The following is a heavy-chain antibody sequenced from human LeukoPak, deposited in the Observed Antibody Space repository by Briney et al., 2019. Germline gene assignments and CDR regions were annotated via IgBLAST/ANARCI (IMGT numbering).Heavy chain of an antibody. CDR1: GFTFHDYG. V-gene: IGHV3-20*04. CDR2: INWNGDRT. CDR3: ARRDYYGSGSPDF. Sequence: GGSLRLSCAASGFTFHDYGMSWVRQSPGKGLEWVSGINWNGDRTGYADSVKGRFTISRDNAKESLYLQINSLRAEDTALYYCARRDYYGSGSPDFWGQGTLVTVSS. D-gene: IGHD3-10*01. J-gene: IGHJ4*02.